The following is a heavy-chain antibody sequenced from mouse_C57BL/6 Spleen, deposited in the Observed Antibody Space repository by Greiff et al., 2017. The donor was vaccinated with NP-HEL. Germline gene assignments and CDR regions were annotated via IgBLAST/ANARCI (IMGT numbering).Heavy chain of an antibody. CDR1: GYTFTSYD. CDR2: IYPRDGST. D-gene: IGHD6-1*01. J-gene: IGHJ3*01. Sequence: VQLQQSGPELVKPGASVKLSCKASGYTFTSYDINWVKQRPGQGLEWIGWIYPRDGSTKYNEKFKGTATLTVYTSSSTAYRELHSLTSEDSAVYFCSRGQPGGAYWGQGTLVTVSA. CDR3: SRGQPGGAY. V-gene: IGHV1-85*01.